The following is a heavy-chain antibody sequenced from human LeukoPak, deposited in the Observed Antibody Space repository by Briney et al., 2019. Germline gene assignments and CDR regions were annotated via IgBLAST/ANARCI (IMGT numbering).Heavy chain of an antibody. Sequence: PGGSLRLSCAASGFTFSPYAVNWVRQAPGKGLEWVSYISSSSSTIYYADSEKGRFTISRDNAKNSLYLQMSSLRAEDTAVYYCARGGYPDYWGQGTLVTVSS. D-gene: IGHD5-18*01. V-gene: IGHV3-48*01. J-gene: IGHJ4*02. CDR3: ARGGYPDY. CDR1: GFTFSPYA. CDR2: ISSSSSTI.